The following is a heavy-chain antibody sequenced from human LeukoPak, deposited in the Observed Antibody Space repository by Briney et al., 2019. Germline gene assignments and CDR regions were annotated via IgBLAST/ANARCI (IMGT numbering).Heavy chain of an antibody. V-gene: IGHV4-31*03. D-gene: IGHD3-10*01. CDR1: GGSISSGGYY. J-gene: IGHJ4*02. CDR2: IYYSGST. CDR3: ARRGRITMVRGSPGPFDY. Sequence: SETLSLTCTVSGGSISSGGYYWSWIRQHPGKGLEWIGYIYYSGSTYYNPSLKSRVTISVDTSKNQFSLKLSSVTAADTAVYYCARRGRITMVRGSPGPFDYWGQGTLVTVSS.